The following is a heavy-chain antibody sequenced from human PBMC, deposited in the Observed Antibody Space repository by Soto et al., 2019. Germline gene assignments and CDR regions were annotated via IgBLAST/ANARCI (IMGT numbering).Heavy chain of an antibody. V-gene: IGHV1-18*01. J-gene: IGHJ4*02. D-gene: IGHD2-2*01. CDR2: ISAYNGNT. Sequence: QVQLVQSGAEVKKPGASVKVSCKASGYTFTSYGISWVRQAPGQGLEWMGWISAYNGNTNYAQKLQGRVTMTTDTSTSPAYMELRSRRSDDTAVYYCARDQDIVLVPAAMGYWGQGTLVTVSS. CDR3: ARDQDIVLVPAAMGY. CDR1: GYTFTSYG.